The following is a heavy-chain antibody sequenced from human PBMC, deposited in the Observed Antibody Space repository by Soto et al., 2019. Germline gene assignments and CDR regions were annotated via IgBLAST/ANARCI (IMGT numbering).Heavy chain of an antibody. CDR3: VRLAFDYHDFDF. V-gene: IGHV5-10-1*03. CDR2: INPTDSRS. D-gene: IGHD4-17*01. Sequence: EVQLVQSGAEVKKSGESLRISCQASGYNFNTYWVGWVRQMPGKGLEWMGRINPTDSRSDYSPSFRVNVTISIDKSINTAYLQWNSLTASDNAIYYCVRLAFDYHDFDFWGQGTLVTVAS. CDR1: GYNFNTYW. J-gene: IGHJ4*02.